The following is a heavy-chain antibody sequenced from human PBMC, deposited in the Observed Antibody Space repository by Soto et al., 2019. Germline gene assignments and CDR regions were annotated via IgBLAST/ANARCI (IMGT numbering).Heavy chain of an antibody. D-gene: IGHD3-10*01. Sequence: PSQTLSLTCVISGDSVSSNSTSWAWIRQSPSRGLEWLGMTYYRSRWYAEYVVSVKSRITIKPDTSKNQISLQLNSMTPEDTDVVFCERDLGAQGRPFDIWGQGTTVTVS. CDR1: GDSVSSNSTS. V-gene: IGHV6-1*01. CDR2: TYYRSRWYA. CDR3: ERDLGAQGRPFDI. J-gene: IGHJ3*02.